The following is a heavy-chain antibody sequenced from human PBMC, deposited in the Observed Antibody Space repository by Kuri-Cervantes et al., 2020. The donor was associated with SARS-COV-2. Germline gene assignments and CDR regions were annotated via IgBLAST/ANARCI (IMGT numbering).Heavy chain of an antibody. V-gene: IGHV3-11*06. Sequence: LSLTCTVSGGSISSSSYYWGWIRQPPGKGLEWISFISSSGTYINYADSVKGRFTISRDGAKNSLYLQMHSLRADDTAVYYCARGIHEGLDVWGPGTTVTVSS. D-gene: IGHD5-18*01. CDR2: ISSSGTYI. CDR3: ARGIHEGLDV. CDR1: GGSISSSSYY. J-gene: IGHJ6*02.